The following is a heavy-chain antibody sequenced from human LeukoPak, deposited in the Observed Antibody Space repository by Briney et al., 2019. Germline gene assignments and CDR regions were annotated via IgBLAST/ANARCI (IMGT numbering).Heavy chain of an antibody. J-gene: IGHJ4*02. CDR2: ISSSGSTI. CDR1: GFTFSSYA. CDR3: ARDYDYVWGSYRYTGIDY. V-gene: IGHV3-48*03. Sequence: GGSLRLSCAASGFTFSSYAMSWVRQAPGKGLEWVSYISSSGSTIYYADSVKGRFTISRDNAKNSLYLQMNSLRAEDTAVYYCARDYDYVWGSYRYTGIDYWGQGTLVTVSS. D-gene: IGHD3-16*02.